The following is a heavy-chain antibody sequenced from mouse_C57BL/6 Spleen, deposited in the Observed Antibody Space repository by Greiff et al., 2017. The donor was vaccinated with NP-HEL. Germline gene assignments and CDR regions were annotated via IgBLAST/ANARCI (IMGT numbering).Heavy chain of an antibody. CDR3: ARRGNYVAY. V-gene: IGHV1-42*01. D-gene: IGHD2-1*01. CDR1: GYSFTGYY. J-gene: IGHJ3*01. Sequence: EVQLQQSGPELVKPGASVKISCKASGYSFTGYYMNWVKQSPEKSLEWIGEINPSTGGTTYNQKFKAKATLTVDKSSSTAYMQLKSLTSEDSAGYYCARRGNYVAYWGQGTLVTVSA. CDR2: INPSTGGT.